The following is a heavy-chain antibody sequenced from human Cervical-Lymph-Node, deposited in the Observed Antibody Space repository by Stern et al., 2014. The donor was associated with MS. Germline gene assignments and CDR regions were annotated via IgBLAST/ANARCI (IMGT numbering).Heavy chain of an antibody. V-gene: IGHV3-74*02. D-gene: IGHD6-13*01. CDR2: INTDGSSP. J-gene: IGHJ4*02. CDR3: SGSNWYFFDY. Sequence: VQLVEYGGGLVQPGGSLRLSCAASGFTFDSYSMHWVRQVPGKGLVWVSRINTDGSSPRYADSVKGRFTISRDNAKNMLYLEMNSLRAEDTAVYYCSGSNWYFFDYWGQGTLVTVSS. CDR1: GFTFDSYS.